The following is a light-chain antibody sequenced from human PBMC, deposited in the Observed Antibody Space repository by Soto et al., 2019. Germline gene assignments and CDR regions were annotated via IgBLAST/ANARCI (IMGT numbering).Light chain of an antibody. Sequence: EIVLTQSPGTLSLSPGERATLSCRASQSVSSTYLAWYQQKPGQAPSLLIYDGSSRATGIPDRFSGSGSGTDFTLTISRLEPEDLAVYYCQHYGSSPTTFGQGTKVEIK. CDR2: DGS. CDR3: QHYGSSPTT. J-gene: IGKJ1*01. CDR1: QSVSSTY. V-gene: IGKV3-20*01.